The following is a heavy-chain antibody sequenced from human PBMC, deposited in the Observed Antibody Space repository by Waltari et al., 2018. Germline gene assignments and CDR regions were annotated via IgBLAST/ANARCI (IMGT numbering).Heavy chain of an antibody. J-gene: IGHJ3*02. V-gene: IGHV3-53*02. Sequence: EVQLVETGGGLIQPGGSLRLSCSASGFTVSSHYMSGVRQAPGKGLGWVSVMYSGGSTYYADSVKGRLTISRDNAKNTLYLQMNSLRAEDTAVYYCAREGRWGAFDIWGQGTMVTVSS. CDR2: MYSGGST. CDR3: AREGRWGAFDI. CDR1: GFTVSSHY. D-gene: IGHD4-17*01.